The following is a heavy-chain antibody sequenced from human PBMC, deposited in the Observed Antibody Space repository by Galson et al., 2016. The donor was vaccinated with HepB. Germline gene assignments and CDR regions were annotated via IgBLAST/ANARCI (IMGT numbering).Heavy chain of an antibody. D-gene: IGHD1-1*01. CDR1: GDSVSSDTTA. CDR2: TYYGSQRHY. CDR3: ARGKFASGFDH. J-gene: IGHJ4*02. Sequence: CAISGDSVSSDTTAWNWIRQSPSRGLEWLGRTYYGSQRHYDYAVSLRSRITVNPDTSTNHFSLQLNSVTPEDTAVYYCARGKFASGFDHWGQGTLVTVSS. V-gene: IGHV6-1*01.